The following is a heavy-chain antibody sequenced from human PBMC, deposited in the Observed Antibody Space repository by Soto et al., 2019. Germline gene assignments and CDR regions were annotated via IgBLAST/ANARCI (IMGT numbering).Heavy chain of an antibody. V-gene: IGHV3-23*01. CDR3: AKNGYCSGTNCYAPLDP. CDR1: GFTFSTYA. D-gene: IGHD2-2*01. J-gene: IGHJ5*02. Sequence: EAQLLESGGGLVQPGGSLRLSCAASGFTFSTYAMSWVRQAPGKGLDWVSSISSSGDSTKYADSVKGRFTISRDNSKNTLYLQRNSLRAADTAIYYCAKNGYCSGTNCYAPLDPWGQGTVVTVSS. CDR2: ISSSGDST.